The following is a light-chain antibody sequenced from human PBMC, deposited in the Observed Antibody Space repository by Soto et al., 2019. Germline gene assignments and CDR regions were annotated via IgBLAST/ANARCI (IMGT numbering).Light chain of an antibody. Sequence: DIVMTQTPLSLSVTPGQPASISCKSSQSLLHSDGKTYLYWYLQKPGQPPQLLIYAVSNRFSGVPDEVSGGVSGTEFTLRFSPVEADAVGVYYCMPSIQLPLTFGGGTKVDIK. CDR3: MPSIQLPLT. V-gene: IGKV2D-29*01. CDR1: QSLLHSDGKTY. CDR2: AVS. J-gene: IGKJ4*01.